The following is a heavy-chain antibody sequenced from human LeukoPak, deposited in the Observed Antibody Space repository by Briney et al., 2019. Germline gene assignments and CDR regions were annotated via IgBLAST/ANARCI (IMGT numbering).Heavy chain of an antibody. CDR1: GFTFSSYG. J-gene: IGHJ4*02. CDR3: AKDPRNSSGWYGTYYFDY. Sequence: GGSLRLSCAASGFTFSSYGMHWVRQAPGKGLEWVAFIRYDGSNKYYADSVKGRFTISRDNSKDTLYLQMNSLRAEDTAVYYCAKDPRNSSGWYGTYYFDYWGQGTLVTVSS. CDR2: IRYDGSNK. D-gene: IGHD6-19*01. V-gene: IGHV3-30*02.